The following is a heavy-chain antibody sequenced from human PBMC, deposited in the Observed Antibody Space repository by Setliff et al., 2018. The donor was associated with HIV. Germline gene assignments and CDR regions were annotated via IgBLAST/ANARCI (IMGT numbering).Heavy chain of an antibody. CDR2: IYYSGTT. CDR1: GDSVGSASYY. CDR3: ASEAWTSYRSSSGYYYYYMDV. Sequence: PSETLSLTCTVSGDSVGSASYYWSRIRQPPGKGLEWIGYIYYSGTTKYNPSLKSRVTISVDTSKNQFSLKLSSVTAADTAVYYCASEAWTSYRSSSGYYYYYMDVWGKGTTVTVSS. V-gene: IGHV4-61*01. J-gene: IGHJ6*03. D-gene: IGHD6-6*01.